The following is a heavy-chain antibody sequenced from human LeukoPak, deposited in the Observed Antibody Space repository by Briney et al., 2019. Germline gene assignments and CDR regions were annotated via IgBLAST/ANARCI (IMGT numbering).Heavy chain of an antibody. CDR1: GYTLTELS. J-gene: IGHJ6*02. V-gene: IGHV1-3*01. CDR2: INAGNGNT. CDR3: ARDHIVATAPFYGLDV. Sequence: ASVKVSCKVSGYTLTELSMHWVRQAPGQRLEWMGWINAGNGNTKYSRNFEGRVTITRDTSASTAYMELSSLRSEDTAVYSCARDHIVATAPFYGLDVWGQGTTVTVSS. D-gene: IGHD5-12*01.